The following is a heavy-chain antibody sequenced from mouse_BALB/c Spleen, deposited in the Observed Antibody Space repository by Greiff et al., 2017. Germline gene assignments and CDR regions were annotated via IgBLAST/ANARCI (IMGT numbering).Heavy chain of an antibody. CDR2: ISDGGSYT. CDR3: AREDDGYRDY. V-gene: IGHV5-4*02. J-gene: IGHJ4*01. Sequence: EVKLVESGGGLVKPGGSLKLSCAASGLTFSDYYMYWVRQTPEKRLEWVATISDGGSYTYYPDSVKGRFTISRDNAKNNLYLQMSSLKSEDTAMYYCAREDDGYRDYWGQGTSVTVSS. CDR1: GLTFSDYY. D-gene: IGHD2-3*01.